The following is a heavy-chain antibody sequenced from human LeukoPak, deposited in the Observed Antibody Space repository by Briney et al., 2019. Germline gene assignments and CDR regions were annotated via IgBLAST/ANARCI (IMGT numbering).Heavy chain of an antibody. Sequence: SETPSLTCSVSRDSVSSNYYYWGWIRQPPGKGLEWIGTIYHSGTTYYNPSLKSRVTIFVDASNNQFSLRLTSVAAADTGVYYCAGRMGSGTVPHFDYWGRGALVIVSS. V-gene: IGHV4-39*05. J-gene: IGHJ4*02. CDR1: RDSVSSNYYY. CDR3: AGRMGSGTVPHFDY. CDR2: IYHSGTT. D-gene: IGHD3-10*01.